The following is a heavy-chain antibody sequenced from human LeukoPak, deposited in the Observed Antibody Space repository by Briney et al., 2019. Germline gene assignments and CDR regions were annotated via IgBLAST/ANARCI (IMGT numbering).Heavy chain of an antibody. J-gene: IGHJ3*02. CDR3: ASFCSGGSCYSGGDAFDI. CDR2: IYYSGST. D-gene: IGHD2-15*01. V-gene: IGHV4-59*01. CDR1: GGSISSYY. Sequence: SETLSLTCTVSGGSISSYYWSWIRQPPGKGLEWIGYIYYSGSTNYNPSLKSRVTISVDTSKNQSSLKLSSVTAADTAVYYCASFCSGGSCYSGGDAFDIWGQGTMVTVSS.